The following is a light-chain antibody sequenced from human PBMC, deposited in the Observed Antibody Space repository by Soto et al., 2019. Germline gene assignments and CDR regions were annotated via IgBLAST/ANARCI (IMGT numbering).Light chain of an antibody. CDR3: QQRPNWPLT. CDR2: DAS. J-gene: IGKJ4*01. CDR1: QSISSH. V-gene: IGKV3-11*01. Sequence: EIVLTQSPATLSLSPGEGATLSCRASQSISSHLAWYQQKPGQAPRLLMYDASNRATGIPARFSGSGSGTDFTLTISSLAPEDFAVYYCQQRPNWPLTFGGGTKAEIK.